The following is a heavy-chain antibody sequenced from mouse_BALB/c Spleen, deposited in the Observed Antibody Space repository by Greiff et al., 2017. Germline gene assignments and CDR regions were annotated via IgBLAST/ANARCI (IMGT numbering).Heavy chain of an antibody. J-gene: IGHJ3*01. Sequence: VQLQQPGAELVMPGASVKMSCKASGYTFTDYWMHWVKQRPGQGLEWIGAIYPGNSDTSYNQKFKGKAKLTAVTSTSTAYMELSSLTNEDSAVYYCTIYYGNYAWFAYWGQGTLVTVSA. CDR1: GYTFTDYW. D-gene: IGHD2-1*01. V-gene: IGHV1-5*01. CDR2: IYPGNSDT. CDR3: TIYYGNYAWFAY.